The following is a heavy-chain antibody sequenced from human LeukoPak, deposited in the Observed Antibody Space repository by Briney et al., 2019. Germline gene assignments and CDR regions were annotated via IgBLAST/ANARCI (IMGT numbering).Heavy chain of an antibody. CDR3: AREGITTFGVVIIRAFDY. CDR2: INPNSGGT. CDR1: GYTFTGYY. D-gene: IGHD3-3*01. V-gene: IGHV1-2*02. J-gene: IGHJ4*02. Sequence: ASVKVSCKASGYTFTGYYMHWVRQAPGQGLEWMGWINPNSGGTNYAQKFQGRVTMTRDTSISTAYMELSRLRSDDTAVYYCAREGITTFGVVIIRAFDYWGQGTLVTVSS.